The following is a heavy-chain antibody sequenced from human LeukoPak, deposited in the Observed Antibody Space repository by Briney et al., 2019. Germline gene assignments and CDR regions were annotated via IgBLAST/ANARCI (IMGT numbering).Heavy chain of an antibody. J-gene: IGHJ5*02. V-gene: IGHV1-8*01. CDR2: MNPNSGNT. CDR3: ARDRGGSSWYNWFDP. D-gene: IGHD6-13*01. Sequence: ASVKVSCKASGYTFTSYDINWVRQATGQGLEWLGCMNPNSGNTGYAQKFRGRVTMTRNTSISTTYMEISSLRSEDTAVYYCARDRGGSSWYNWFDPWGQGTLVTVSS. CDR1: GYTFTSYD.